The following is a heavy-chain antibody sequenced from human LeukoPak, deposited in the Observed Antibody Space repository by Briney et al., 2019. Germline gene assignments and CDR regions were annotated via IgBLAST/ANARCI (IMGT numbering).Heavy chain of an antibody. V-gene: IGHV3-30*18. CDR2: ISYDGINE. J-gene: IGHJ4*02. CDR1: GFTFRNYG. D-gene: IGHD4-11*01. Sequence: GGSLRLSCEVSGFTFRNYGMNWVRQAPGKGLEWVAVISYDGINEYYVDSVKGRFTISRDNSKNTLYLQMNSLRAEDAAVYYCAKVGLTVTTILDYFDYWGQGTLVTVSS. CDR3: AKVGLTVTTILDYFDY.